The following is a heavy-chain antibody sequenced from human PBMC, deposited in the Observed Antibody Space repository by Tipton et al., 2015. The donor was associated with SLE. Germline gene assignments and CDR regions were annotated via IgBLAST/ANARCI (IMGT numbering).Heavy chain of an antibody. J-gene: IGHJ2*01. V-gene: IGHV4-39*07. Sequence: LRLSCNVSGGSVSFGSDFWGWIRQPPGKGLEWIGSFHYSGATYSNPSLKSRVTMSLDTSKNQISLKLRSVTVADTAVYYCARTSSPWYFDVWGRGTLVTVSS. D-gene: IGHD6-6*01. CDR3: ARTSSPWYFDV. CDR2: FHYSGAT. CDR1: GGSVSFGSDF.